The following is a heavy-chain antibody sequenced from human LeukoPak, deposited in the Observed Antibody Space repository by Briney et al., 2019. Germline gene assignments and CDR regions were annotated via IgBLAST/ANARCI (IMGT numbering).Heavy chain of an antibody. J-gene: IGHJ4*02. D-gene: IGHD1-26*01. V-gene: IGHV1-18*01. Sequence: ASVKDTCQASGYTFTSYGIRWVRQAPGQGLEWMGWISSYNGNTNYAQKLQGRVTMTTDTSTSTAYMKLRSVRSDDAAVYYCARDHIVGATVYWGQGTLVTVSS. CDR1: GYTFTSYG. CDR2: ISSYNGNT. CDR3: ARDHIVGATVY.